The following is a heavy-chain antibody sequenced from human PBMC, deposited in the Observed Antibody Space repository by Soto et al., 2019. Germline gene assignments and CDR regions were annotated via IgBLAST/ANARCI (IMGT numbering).Heavy chain of an antibody. J-gene: IGHJ3*01. CDR2: IYYSGST. CDR3: ASVFSYYDSSGYPI. Sequence: XETLSLTCFVSGCSITISSYSWSWIRQPPGKGLEWIGSIYYSGSTYYNPSLKSRVTIAVDTSKNQLSLKLSSVSAADTAVYYCASVFSYYDSSGYPIWGKGTMVTVSS. V-gene: IGHV4-39*01. D-gene: IGHD3-22*01. CDR1: GCSITISSYS.